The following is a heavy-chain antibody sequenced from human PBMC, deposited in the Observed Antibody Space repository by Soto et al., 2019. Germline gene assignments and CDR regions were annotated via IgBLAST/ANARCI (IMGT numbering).Heavy chain of an antibody. D-gene: IGHD1-26*01. V-gene: IGHV3-30-3*01. CDR2: ISYDGSNK. Sequence: QVQLVESGGGAVQPGRSLRLSCAASGFTFSSYAMHWVRQAPGKGLEWVAVISYDGSNKYYADSVKVRFTISRDNSKNTLYLQMNSLRAEDTAVYYCARGDRGDWYFDLWGRGTLVTVSS. CDR1: GFTFSSYA. CDR3: ARGDRGDWYFDL. J-gene: IGHJ2*01.